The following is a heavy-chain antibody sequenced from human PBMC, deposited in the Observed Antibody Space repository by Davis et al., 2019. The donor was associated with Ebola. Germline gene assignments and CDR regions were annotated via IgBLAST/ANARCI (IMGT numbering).Heavy chain of an antibody. CDR3: ARGGAVAGP. CDR1: GGSISSSSYY. V-gene: IGHV4-39*07. Sequence: MPSETLSLTCTVSGGSISSSSYYWGWIRQPPGKGLEWIGSIYYSGSTYYNPSLKSRVTISVDTSKNQFSLKLSPVTAADTAVYYCARGGAVAGPWGQGTLVTVSS. D-gene: IGHD6-19*01. CDR2: IYYSGST. J-gene: IGHJ4*02.